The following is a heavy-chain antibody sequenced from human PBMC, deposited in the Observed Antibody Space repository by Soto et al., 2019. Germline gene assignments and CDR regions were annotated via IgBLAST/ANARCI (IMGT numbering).Heavy chain of an antibody. CDR3: ARVPFPYDILTGLLDY. Sequence: GGSLRLSCAASGFTFSSYAMHWVRQAPGKGLEWVAVISYDGSNKYYADSVKGRFTISRDNSKNTLYLQMNSLRAEDTAVYYCARVPFPYDILTGLLDYWGQGTLVTVSS. CDR2: ISYDGSNK. CDR1: GFTFSSYA. D-gene: IGHD3-9*01. J-gene: IGHJ4*02. V-gene: IGHV3-30-3*01.